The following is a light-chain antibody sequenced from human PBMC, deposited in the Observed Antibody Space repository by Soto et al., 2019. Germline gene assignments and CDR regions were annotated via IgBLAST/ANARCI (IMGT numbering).Light chain of an antibody. CDR2: DAS. V-gene: IGKV1-5*01. CDR3: QQYNTFWP. Sequence: DIQMTESPSTLSAYVGDRVTITFRASQNIISWLAWYQQKPGKAPKLRIYDASSLESGVPSRVSGSGSGTEFTLTISSLQPDDFATYYCQQYNTFWPFGPGTKV. J-gene: IGKJ1*01. CDR1: QNIISW.